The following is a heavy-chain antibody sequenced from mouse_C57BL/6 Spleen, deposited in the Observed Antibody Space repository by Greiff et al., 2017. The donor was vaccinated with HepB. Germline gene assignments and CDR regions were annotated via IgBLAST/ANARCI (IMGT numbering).Heavy chain of an antibody. CDR3: TRDNDYGSREGYYFDY. V-gene: IGHV5-9-1*02. Sequence: EVQGVESGEGLVKPGGSLKLSCAASGFTFSSYAMSWVRQTPEKRLEWVAYISSGGDYIYYADTVKGRFTISRDNARNTLYLQMSSLKSEDTAMYYCTRDNDYGSREGYYFDYWGQGTTLTVSS. CDR1: GFTFSSYA. J-gene: IGHJ2*01. CDR2: ISSGGDYI. D-gene: IGHD1-1*01.